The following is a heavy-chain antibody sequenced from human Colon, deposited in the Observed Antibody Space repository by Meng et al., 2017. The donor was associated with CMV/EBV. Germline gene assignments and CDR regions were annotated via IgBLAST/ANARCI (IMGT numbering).Heavy chain of an antibody. CDR3: ARSHVGNVDTAMVLNY. D-gene: IGHD5-18*01. V-gene: IGHV1-8*01. Sequence: ASVTVSCKASGYTFTSYDINWVRQATGQGLEWMGWMNPNSGNTGYAQKFQGRVTMTRNTSISTAYMELSSLRSEDTAVYYCARSHVGNVDTAMVLNYWGQGTLVTVSS. CDR2: MNPNSGNT. CDR1: GYTFTSYD. J-gene: IGHJ4*02.